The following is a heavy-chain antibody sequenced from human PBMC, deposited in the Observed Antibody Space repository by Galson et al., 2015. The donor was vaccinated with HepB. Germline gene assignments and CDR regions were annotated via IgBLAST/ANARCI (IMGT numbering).Heavy chain of an antibody. V-gene: IGHV5-51*01. CDR3: ARQYGYDLGY. CDR2: IYPADSDT. D-gene: IGHD5-12*01. CDR1: GYTFTTYW. J-gene: IGHJ4*02. Sequence: QSGAEVKKPGESLKISCQGSGYTFTTYWIAWVRQMPGKGLEWMGIIYPADSDTTYSPSFQGQVTISVDKSISTAYLQWSTLKASDTAIYYCARQYGYDLGYWGQGTLVTVSS.